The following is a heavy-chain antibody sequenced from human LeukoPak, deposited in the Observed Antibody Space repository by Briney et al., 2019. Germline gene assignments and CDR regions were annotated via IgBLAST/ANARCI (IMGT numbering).Heavy chain of an antibody. Sequence: GGSLRLSCAASGFTFSSYGMSWVRQAPGKGLEWVSAISGSGGRTYYADSVKGRVTISRDNSKNTLYLQMNSLRAEDTAVYYCAKDRRYSGYDAGAFDIWGQGTMVTVSS. V-gene: IGHV3-23*01. D-gene: IGHD5-12*01. CDR1: GFTFSSYG. J-gene: IGHJ3*02. CDR3: AKDRRYSGYDAGAFDI. CDR2: ISGSGGRT.